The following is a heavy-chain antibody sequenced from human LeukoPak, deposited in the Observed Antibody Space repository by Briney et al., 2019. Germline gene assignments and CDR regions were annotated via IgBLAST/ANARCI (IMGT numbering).Heavy chain of an antibody. CDR1: GGSISSYY. V-gene: IGHV4-59*01. Sequence: SETLSLTCTVSGGSISSYYWSWIRQPPGKGLEWIGYIYYSGSTNYNPSLKSRVTISVDTSKNQFSLKLSSVTAADTAVYYCARTQYFNYFYYYMDVWGKGTTVTISS. D-gene: IGHD3-9*01. CDR2: IYYSGST. J-gene: IGHJ6*03. CDR3: ARTQYFNYFYYYMDV.